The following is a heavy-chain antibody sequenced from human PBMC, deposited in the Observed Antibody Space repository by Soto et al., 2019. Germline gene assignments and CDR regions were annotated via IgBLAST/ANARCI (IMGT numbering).Heavy chain of an antibody. Sequence: SQTLSLTCVISGDSVSSNSSACNFIRQSPSRGLEWLARTYYTSKWYNDYAVSVKSRITINADTSKNQFSLQLNSVTPEDTAVYYCARVSIIGSYSHFDYWGQGTLVTVSS. CDR1: GDSVSSNSSA. J-gene: IGHJ4*01. D-gene: IGHD1-26*01. CDR2: TYYTSKWYN. V-gene: IGHV6-1*01. CDR3: ARVSIIGSYSHFDY.